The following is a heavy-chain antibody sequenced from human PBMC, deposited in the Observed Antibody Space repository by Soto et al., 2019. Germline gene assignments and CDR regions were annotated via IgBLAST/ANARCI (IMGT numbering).Heavy chain of an antibody. CDR2: IIPIFGTA. CDR1: GGTFSSYA. Sequence: ASVKVSCKASGGTFSSYAISWVRQAPGQGLEWMGGIIPIFGTANYAQKFQGRVTITADKSTSTAYMELSSLRSEDTAVYYCARRGIDYDSSGYYYFDYWGQGTMVTVPQ. J-gene: IGHJ4*02. CDR3: ARRGIDYDSSGYYYFDY. D-gene: IGHD3-22*01. V-gene: IGHV1-69*06.